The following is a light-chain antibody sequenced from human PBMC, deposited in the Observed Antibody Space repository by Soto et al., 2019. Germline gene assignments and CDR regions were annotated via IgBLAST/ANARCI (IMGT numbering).Light chain of an antibody. CDR1: QSISSY. V-gene: IGKV1-5*03. Sequence: IQMTQSPASLSASVGDRVTITFRASQSISSYLNWYQQKPGKAPKLLIYKASNLESGVPSRFSGSGSGTEFTLTISSLQPDDYATYYCQQYNDYFTFGGGTKVDIK. J-gene: IGKJ4*01. CDR2: KAS. CDR3: QQYNDYFT.